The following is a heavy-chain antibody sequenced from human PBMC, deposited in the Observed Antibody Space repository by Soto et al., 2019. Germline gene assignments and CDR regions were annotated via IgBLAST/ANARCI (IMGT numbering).Heavy chain of an antibody. CDR2: IYSSENT. J-gene: IGHJ6*02. D-gene: IGHD2-2*03. Sequence: NPSETLSLTCTVSGVSIGGTSFYWGWIRQSPGMGLEWIGSIYSSENTYYNPSLLSRVTISVDTSKNEFSLRLSSVTAADTAVYYCARLNGYCISTNCHGYYGMDVWGQGTTVTVSS. CDR3: ARLNGYCISTNCHGYYGMDV. CDR1: GVSIGGTSFY. V-gene: IGHV4-39*01.